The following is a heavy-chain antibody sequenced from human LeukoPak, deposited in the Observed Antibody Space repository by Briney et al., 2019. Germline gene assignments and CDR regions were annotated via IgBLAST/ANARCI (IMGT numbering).Heavy chain of an antibody. CDR2: ISYDGTNT. D-gene: IGHD6-19*01. CDR3: AKVGPQWLVLDY. J-gene: IGHJ4*02. CDR1: GFTFSSYG. Sequence: GRSLRLSCAASGFTFSSYGLHWVRQAPGKGLEWVAIISYDGTNTYYADSVKGRFTISRENSKNTLYLQMNSLRAEDTAVYYCAKVGPQWLVLDYWGQGTVVTVSS. V-gene: IGHV3-30*18.